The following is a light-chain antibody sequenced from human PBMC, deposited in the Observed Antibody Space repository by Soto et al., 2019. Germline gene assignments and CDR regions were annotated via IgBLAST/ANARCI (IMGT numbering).Light chain of an antibody. V-gene: IGKV3-11*01. CDR1: QSISTY. J-gene: IGKJ4*01. CDR2: DAT. CDR3: QHRINWPPGAT. Sequence: EIVLTQSPAILSLSPGERAALSCRASQSISTYLAWYQQKPGQAPRLVISDATNRATGIPARFSGSGSGTDFTLTISSLEPEAFAVYYCQHRINWPPGATFGGGTKVEIK.